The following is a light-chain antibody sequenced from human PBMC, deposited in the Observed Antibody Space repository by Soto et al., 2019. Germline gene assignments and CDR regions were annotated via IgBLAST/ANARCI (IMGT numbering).Light chain of an antibody. J-gene: IGLJ1*01. CDR1: SSDVGGYNY. CDR2: EVS. Sequence: QSALTQPLSASGSPGQSVTISCTGTSSDVGGYNYVSWYQQHPGKAPKLMIYEVSKRPSGVPDRFSGSKSGNTASLTVSGLQAEDEADYYCSSYAGSNKGDVFGTGTKVTVL. CDR3: SSYAGSNKGDV. V-gene: IGLV2-8*01.